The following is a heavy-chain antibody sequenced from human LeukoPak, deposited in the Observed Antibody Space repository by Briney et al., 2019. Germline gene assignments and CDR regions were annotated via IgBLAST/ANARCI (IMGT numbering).Heavy chain of an antibody. Sequence: GGSLRLSCAASGFTFSSYSMNWVRPALGKGLEWVSSISRSSSYIYYADSVKGRFTISRDNAKNSLYLQMNSLRAEDTAVYYCARQRGYSSGWYDAFDIWGQGTMVTVSS. CDR1: GFTFSSYS. CDR2: ISRSSSYI. V-gene: IGHV3-21*01. J-gene: IGHJ3*02. CDR3: ARQRGYSSGWYDAFDI. D-gene: IGHD6-19*01.